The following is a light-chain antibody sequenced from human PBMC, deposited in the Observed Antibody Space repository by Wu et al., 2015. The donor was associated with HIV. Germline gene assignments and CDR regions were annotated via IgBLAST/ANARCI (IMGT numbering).Light chain of an antibody. V-gene: IGKV3-15*01. J-gene: IGKJ1*01. Sequence: EIVMTQSPVTLSVSPGGRATLSCRASQIISTNLAWYQQKPGQPPRLLIYDASTRATGFPARFSGSGSGTEFTLTINTLQSEDVAVYYCQQYNNWPWTFGQGTKVEIK. CDR2: DAS. CDR3: QQYNNWPWT. CDR1: QIISTN.